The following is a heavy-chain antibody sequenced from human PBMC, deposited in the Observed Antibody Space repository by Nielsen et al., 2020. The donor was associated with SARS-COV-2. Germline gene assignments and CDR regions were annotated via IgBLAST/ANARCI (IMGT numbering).Heavy chain of an antibody. V-gene: IGHV3-30-3*01. CDR1: GFTFSSYA. CDR2: ISFDGNNK. J-gene: IGHJ4*02. Sequence: GESLKISCAASGFTFSSYAMHWVRQAPGKGLEWVAVISFDGNNKYYADSVKGRFTISRDNSKNTLYLQLNSLRAEDTAVYYCASDYGSSWNSFGPRPDYWGQGTLVTVSS. CDR3: ASDYGSSWNSFGPRPDY. D-gene: IGHD6-13*01.